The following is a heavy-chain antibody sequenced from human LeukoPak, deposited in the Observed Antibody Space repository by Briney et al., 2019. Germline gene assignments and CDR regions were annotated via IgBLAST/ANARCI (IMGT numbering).Heavy chain of an antibody. V-gene: IGHV1-18*01. Sequence: ASVTVSCKASGYTFTSYGISWVRQAPGQGLEWMGRISAYNGNTNYAQKLQGRVTMTTDTSTSTAYMELRSLRSDDTAVYYSARDRVPSLTFDAFDIWGQGTMVTVSS. CDR2: ISAYNGNT. D-gene: IGHD2-2*01. CDR3: ARDRVPSLTFDAFDI. J-gene: IGHJ3*02. CDR1: GYTFTSYG.